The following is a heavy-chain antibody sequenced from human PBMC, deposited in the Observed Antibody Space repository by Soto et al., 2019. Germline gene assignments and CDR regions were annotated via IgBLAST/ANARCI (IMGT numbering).Heavy chain of an antibody. CDR2: ISGSGGST. D-gene: IGHD6-13*01. CDR3: AKAGTVAAAGTYYYYYYMDV. J-gene: IGHJ6*03. V-gene: IGHV3-23*01. CDR1: GFTFSSYA. Sequence: PGGSLRLSCAASGFTFSSYAMSWVRQAPGKGLEWVSAISGSGGSTYYADSVKGRFTISRDNSKNTLYLQMNSLRAEDTAVYYCAKAGTVAAAGTYYYYYYMDVWGKGTTVTVSS.